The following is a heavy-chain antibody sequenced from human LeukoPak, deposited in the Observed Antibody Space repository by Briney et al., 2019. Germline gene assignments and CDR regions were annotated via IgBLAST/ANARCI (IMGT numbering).Heavy chain of an antibody. Sequence: ASLKVSCKASGYTFTNYGITWVRQPPGQGLEWMGWISPYNGNTNYPRKLQGRVTMPTDTSTRTAYMELRSLRSDDTALYYCATEGGWQPTDYGDHVYWGQGTLVTVSS. CDR1: GYTFTNYG. D-gene: IGHD4-17*01. CDR3: ATEGGWQPTDYGDHVY. CDR2: ISPYNGNT. V-gene: IGHV1-18*01. J-gene: IGHJ4*02.